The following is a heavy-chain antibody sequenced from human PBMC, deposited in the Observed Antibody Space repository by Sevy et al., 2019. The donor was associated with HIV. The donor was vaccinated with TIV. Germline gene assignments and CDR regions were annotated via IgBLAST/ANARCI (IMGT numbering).Heavy chain of an antibody. D-gene: IGHD5-18*01. CDR3: ARGDAGYTDNYNVDL. J-gene: IGHJ4*02. V-gene: IGHV4-34*01. CDR2: INHSGST. CDR1: GGSFSGYH. Sequence: SETLSLTCAVYGGSFSGYHWNWIRQPPGKGLEWIGEINHSGSTNYSPSLKSRVTISVDTPKNQFSLTLNSVTAADTAVYYCARGDAGYTDNYNVDLRGQGTLVTVSS.